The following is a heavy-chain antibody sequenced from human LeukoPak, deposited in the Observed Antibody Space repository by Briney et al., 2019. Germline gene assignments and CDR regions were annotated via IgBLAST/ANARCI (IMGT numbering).Heavy chain of an antibody. V-gene: IGHV3-NL1*01. D-gene: IGHD3-22*01. CDR1: GFTFSSYA. CDR2: IYSGGST. J-gene: IGHJ3*02. CDR3: AQSSGYYPNDAFDI. Sequence: GGSLRLSCAASGFTFSSYAMHWVRQAPGKGLEWVSVIYSGGSTYYADSVKGRFTISRDNSKNTLYPQMNSLRAEDTAVYYCAQSSGYYPNDAFDIWGQGTMVTVSS.